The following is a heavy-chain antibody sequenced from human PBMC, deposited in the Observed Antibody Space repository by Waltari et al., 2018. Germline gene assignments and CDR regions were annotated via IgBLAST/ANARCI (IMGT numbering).Heavy chain of an antibody. Sequence: QVQLVQSGAEVKKPGASVKVSCKASGYTFTGYYMHWVRQAPGQGLEWMGWFNPNSGGTNYAQKFQGWVTMTRDTSISTAYMELSRLRSDDTAVYYCARAYSSSWYPGDYWGQGTLVTVSS. CDR3: ARAYSSSWYPGDY. D-gene: IGHD6-13*01. V-gene: IGHV1-2*04. CDR2: FNPNSGGT. CDR1: GYTFTGYY. J-gene: IGHJ4*02.